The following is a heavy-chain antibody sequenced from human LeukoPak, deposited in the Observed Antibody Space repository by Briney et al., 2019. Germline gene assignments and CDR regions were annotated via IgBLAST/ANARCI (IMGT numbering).Heavy chain of an antibody. CDR1: GGSFSGYY. CDR3: ARGRVRFVRVCRYFDY. J-gene: IGHJ4*02. Sequence: SETLSHTCAVYGGSFSGYYWSWIRQPPGKGLEWIGEINHSGSTNYNPSLKSRVTISVDTSKNQFSLKLSSVTASETAVYYCARGRVRFVRVCRYFDYWGQGTLVTVSS. D-gene: IGHD3-10*02. V-gene: IGHV4-34*01. CDR2: INHSGST.